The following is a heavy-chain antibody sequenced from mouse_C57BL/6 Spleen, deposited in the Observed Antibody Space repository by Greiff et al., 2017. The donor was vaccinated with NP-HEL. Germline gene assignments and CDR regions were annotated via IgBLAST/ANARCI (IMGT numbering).Heavy chain of an antibody. CDR3: AREGAYYGSSPWFAY. J-gene: IGHJ3*01. D-gene: IGHD1-1*01. CDR1: GYAFSSSW. Sequence: VKLMESGPELVKPGASVKISCKASGYAFSSSWMNWVKQRPGKGLEWIGRIYPGDGDTNYNGKFKGKATLTADKSSSTAYMQLSSLTSEDSAVYFCAREGAYYGSSPWFAYWGQGTLVTVSA. CDR2: IYPGDGDT. V-gene: IGHV1-82*01.